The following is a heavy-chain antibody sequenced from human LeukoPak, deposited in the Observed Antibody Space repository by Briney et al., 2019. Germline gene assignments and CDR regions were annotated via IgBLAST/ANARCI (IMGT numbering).Heavy chain of an antibody. V-gene: IGHV4-59*01. CDR1: GGSISSYY. CDR3: ARGMVRSYYFDY. CDR2: IYYSGST. Sequence: SETLSLTCTVSGGSISSYYWSWIRQPPGKGLEWIGYIYYSGSTNYNPSLKSRVTISVDTSKNQLSLKLSSVTAADTAVYYCARGMVRSYYFDYWGQGTLVTVSS. J-gene: IGHJ4*02. D-gene: IGHD3-10*01.